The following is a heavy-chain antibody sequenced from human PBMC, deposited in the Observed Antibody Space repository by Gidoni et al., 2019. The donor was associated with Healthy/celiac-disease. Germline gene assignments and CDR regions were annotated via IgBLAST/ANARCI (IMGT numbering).Heavy chain of an antibody. CDR3: ARARGQWLFYYYYYMDV. D-gene: IGHD6-19*01. Sequence: EVQLVESGGGLIQPGGSLRLSCAASGFTVSSHYMSWVRQAPGKGLEWVSVIYSGGSTYYADSVKGRFTISRDNSKNTLYLQMNSLRAEDTAVYYCARARGQWLFYYYYYMDVWGKGTTVTVSS. V-gene: IGHV3-53*01. J-gene: IGHJ6*03. CDR1: GFTVSSHY. CDR2: IYSGGST.